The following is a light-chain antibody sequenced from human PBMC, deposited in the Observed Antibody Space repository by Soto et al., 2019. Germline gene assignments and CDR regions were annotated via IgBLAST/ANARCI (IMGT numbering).Light chain of an antibody. V-gene: IGLV1-40*01. CDR2: GNS. CDR3: QSYDSSLSGWV. CDR1: SSNSGAGYD. J-gene: IGLJ3*02. Sequence: QSVLTQPPLVSGAPGQRVTISCTGSSSNSGAGYDVHWYQQLPGTAPKLLIYGNSNRPSGVPDRFSGSKSGTSASLAITGLEAQDEADYYCQSYDSSLSGWVFGGGTKLTVL.